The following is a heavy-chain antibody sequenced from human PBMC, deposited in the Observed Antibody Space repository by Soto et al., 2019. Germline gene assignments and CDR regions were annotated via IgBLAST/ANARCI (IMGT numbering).Heavy chain of an antibody. D-gene: IGHD1-1*01. CDR3: ARDSREPRAYYYYGIDV. J-gene: IGHJ6*02. V-gene: IGHV1-69*06. CDR2: IIPIFGTA. CDR1: GGTFSSYA. Sequence: ASVKVSCKASGGTFSSYAISWVRQAPGQGLEWMGGIIPIFGTANYAQKFQGRVTITADKSTSTAYMELSSLRSEDTAVYYCARDSREPRAYYYYGIDVWGQGTTVTVSS.